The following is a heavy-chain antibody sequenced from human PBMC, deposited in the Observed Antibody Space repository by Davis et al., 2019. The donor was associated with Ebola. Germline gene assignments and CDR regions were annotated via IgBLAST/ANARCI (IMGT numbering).Heavy chain of an antibody. CDR2: ISGSGGST. CDR1: GFTFKRSA. V-gene: IGHV3-23*01. CDR3: ARSGLSFGVVKYHYGMDV. D-gene: IGHD3-3*01. J-gene: IGHJ6*04. Sequence: GESLKISCEASGFTFKRSAMNWVRLAPGKGLEWVSAISGSGGSTYYADSVKGRFTISRDNSKKTMYLQMNSLRAEDTAVYYCARSGLSFGVVKYHYGMDVWGKGTTVTVSS.